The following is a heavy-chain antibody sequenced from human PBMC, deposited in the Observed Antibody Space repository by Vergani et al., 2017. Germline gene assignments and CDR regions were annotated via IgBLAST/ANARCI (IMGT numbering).Heavy chain of an antibody. CDR2: INPNSGST. V-gene: IGHV1-2*02. Sequence: QVQLVQSGAEVKKPGASVKVSCKASGYTFTGYYMHWVRQAPGQGLEWMGWINPNSGSTYYADSVKGRFTISRDNSKNTLYLQMNSLRAEDTAVYYCAKDHMLAGWFYYFDYWGQGTLVTVSS. D-gene: IGHD6-19*01. CDR1: GYTFTGYY. J-gene: IGHJ4*02. CDR3: AKDHMLAGWFYYFDY.